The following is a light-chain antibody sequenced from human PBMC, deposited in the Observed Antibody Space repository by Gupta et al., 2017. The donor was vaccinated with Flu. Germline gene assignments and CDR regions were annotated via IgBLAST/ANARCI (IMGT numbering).Light chain of an antibody. CDR1: TSDVGGYNS. V-gene: IGLV2-14*01. CDR2: DVR. Sequence: QSALTQPASVSGSPGQSITISCTGTTSDVGGYNSVSWYQPRPGTAPKLMIYDVRNRPSGISNRFSGSKSGNTASLTISGLQAEDEADYYCSSYTSGSTLVVAFGGGTKLTVL. J-gene: IGLJ2*01. CDR3: SSYTSGSTLVVA.